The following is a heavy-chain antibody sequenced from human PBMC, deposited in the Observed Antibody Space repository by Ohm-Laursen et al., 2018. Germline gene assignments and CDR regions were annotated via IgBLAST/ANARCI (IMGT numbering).Heavy chain of an antibody. CDR1: GFTFSSYD. J-gene: IGHJ3*02. D-gene: IGHD2-15*01. CDR2: IGTAGDT. Sequence: SLRLSCSASGFTFSSYDMHWVRQATGKGLEWVSAIGTAGDTYYPGSVKGRFTISRENAKNSLYLQMNSLRAGDTAVYYCAGVGILGAFDIWGQGTMVTVSS. CDR3: AGVGILGAFDI. V-gene: IGHV3-13*01.